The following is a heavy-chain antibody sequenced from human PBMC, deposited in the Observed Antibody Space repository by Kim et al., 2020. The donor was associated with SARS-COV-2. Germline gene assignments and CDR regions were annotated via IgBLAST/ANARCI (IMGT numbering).Heavy chain of an antibody. CDR2: IYSGGST. V-gene: IGHV3-66*01. J-gene: IGHJ4*02. Sequence: GGSLRLSCAASGFTVSSNYMSWVRQAPGKGLEWVSVIYSGGSTYYADSVKGRFTISRDNSKNTLYLQMNSLRAEDTAVYYCARDAGYYDSSGYPIDYWGQGTLVTVSS. CDR1: GFTVSSNY. D-gene: IGHD3-22*01. CDR3: ARDAGYYDSSGYPIDY.